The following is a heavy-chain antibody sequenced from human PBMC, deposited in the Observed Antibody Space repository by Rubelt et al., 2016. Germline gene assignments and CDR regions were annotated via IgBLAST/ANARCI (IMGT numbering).Heavy chain of an antibody. CDR2: IYSSGIT. Sequence: KGLEWVAYIYSSGITRYNPSLKSRVTISVDTSKNQFTSKQNSVTAADTAVYYCARGHYDILTGYYSSYYYGMDVWGQGTTVTVSS. J-gene: IGHJ6*02. D-gene: IGHD3-9*01. V-gene: IGHV4-59*08. CDR3: ARGHYDILTGYYSSYYYGMDV.